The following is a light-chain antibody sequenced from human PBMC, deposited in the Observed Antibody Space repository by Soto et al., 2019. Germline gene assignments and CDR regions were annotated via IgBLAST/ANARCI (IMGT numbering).Light chain of an antibody. CDR1: SSDLGIYNY. CDR3: SSYTTSSTRV. Sequence: SVLTQPASVSGSPVQSIAISCSASSSDLGIYNYVSWYQQHPGKVPKLIIFEVTNRPSGVSNRFSGSKSGNTASLTISGLQAEDEADYYCSSYTTSSTRVFGTGTKVTVL. CDR2: EVT. V-gene: IGLV2-14*01. J-gene: IGLJ1*01.